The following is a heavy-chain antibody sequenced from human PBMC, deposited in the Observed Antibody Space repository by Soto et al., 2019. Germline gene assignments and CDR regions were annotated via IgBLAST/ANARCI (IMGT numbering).Heavy chain of an antibody. J-gene: IGHJ5*01. CDR2: INPNGGST. CDR1: EDTFTSYY. CDR3: ARSSGGVFGIIIEGSNWCGY. Sequence: ASVNVSCKAPEDTFTSYYINWVRQAPGRGLEWMGIINPNGGSTRYAQKFQGRVTFTRDTPASTVYLELRSLRSDDTAFYYCARSSGGVFGIIIEGSNWCGYWGEGTMVTVSA. V-gene: IGHV1-46*01. D-gene: IGHD1-26*01.